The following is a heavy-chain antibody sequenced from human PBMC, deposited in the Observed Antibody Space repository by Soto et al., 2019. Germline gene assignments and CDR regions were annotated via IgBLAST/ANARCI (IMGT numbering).Heavy chain of an antibody. CDR1: GFTFRTYW. V-gene: IGHV3-7*01. J-gene: IGHJ4*02. D-gene: IGHD6-19*01. Sequence: GGSLRLSCAASGFTFRTYWMNWVRQAPGKGLEWVAKINQDGSVKYYVDSVRGRFTISRDNAKNSLFLQMNSLRAEDTALYYCARSSGWLHDYWGQGTLVTVSS. CDR2: INQDGSVK. CDR3: ARSSGWLHDY.